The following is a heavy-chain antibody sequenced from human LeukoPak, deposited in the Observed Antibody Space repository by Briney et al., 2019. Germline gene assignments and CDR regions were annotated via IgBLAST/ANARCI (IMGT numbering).Heavy chain of an antibody. Sequence: SPTLSLTCAISGDSVSSNSAAWNWIRQSPSRGLEWLGSTYYRSKWYNDYAVSVKSRITINPDTSKNQFSLQLNSVTPEDTAVYYCARDTSGSSGWYFDGMDVWGQGTTVTVSS. J-gene: IGHJ6*02. CDR2: TYYRSKWYN. CDR3: ARDTSGSSGWYFDGMDV. CDR1: GDSVSSNSAA. V-gene: IGHV6-1*01. D-gene: IGHD6-19*01.